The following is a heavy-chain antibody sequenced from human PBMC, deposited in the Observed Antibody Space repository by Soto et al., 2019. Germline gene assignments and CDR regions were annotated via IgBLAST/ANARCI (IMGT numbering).Heavy chain of an antibody. CDR1: GFTFSSYS. Sequence: PGGSLRLSCAASGFTFSSYSMNWVRQAPGKGLEWVSSISSSSSYIYYADSVKGRFTISRDNAKNSLYLQMNSLRSDDTALYYCAKGPYVDYVYYFDYWGQGTLVTVSS. J-gene: IGHJ4*02. CDR3: AKGPYVDYVYYFDY. V-gene: IGHV3-21*04. CDR2: ISSSSSYI. D-gene: IGHD4-17*01.